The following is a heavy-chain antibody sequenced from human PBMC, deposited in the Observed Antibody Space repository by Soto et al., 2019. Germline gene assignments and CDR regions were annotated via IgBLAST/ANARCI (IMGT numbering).Heavy chain of an antibody. Sequence: SETLSLTCAVYGGSFSGYYWSWIRQPPGKGLEWIGEINHSGSTNYNPSLKSRVTISVDTSKNQFSLKLSSVTAADTAVYYCARVPRKTGTSNYFDYRGQGTLVTVSS. V-gene: IGHV4-34*01. CDR1: GGSFSGYY. CDR3: ARVPRKTGTSNYFDY. D-gene: IGHD1-1*01. CDR2: INHSGST. J-gene: IGHJ4*02.